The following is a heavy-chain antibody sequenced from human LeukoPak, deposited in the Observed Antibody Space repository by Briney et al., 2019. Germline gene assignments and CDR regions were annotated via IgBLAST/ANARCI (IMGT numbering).Heavy chain of an antibody. J-gene: IGHJ4*02. V-gene: IGHV4-61*05. Sequence: SQTLSLTCTVSGGSISSNTYFWGWIRQHPGKGLEWIGYFYYSGSTNYNPSLKSRVTISVDTSKNQFSLRLSSVTAADTAVYYCARGPYDSSGYYYVYWGQGTLVTVSS. CDR2: FYYSGST. CDR1: GGSISSNTYF. CDR3: ARGPYDSSGYYYVY. D-gene: IGHD3-22*01.